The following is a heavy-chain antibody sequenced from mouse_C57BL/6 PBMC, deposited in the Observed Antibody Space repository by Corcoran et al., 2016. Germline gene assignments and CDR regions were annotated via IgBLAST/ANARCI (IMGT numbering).Heavy chain of an antibody. CDR3: STSLYDYYAMDY. D-gene: IGHD1-1*01. CDR1: GFNIKDYY. J-gene: IGHJ4*01. V-gene: IGHV14-1*01. CDR2: IDPEDGDT. Sequence: EVQLQQSGAELVRPGASVKLSCTASGFNIKDYYMHWVKQRPEQGLEWIGRIDPEDGDTEYAPKFQGKATMTADTSSNTAYLQLSSLTSEDTAVYYCSTSLYDYYAMDYGGQGTSVTVSS.